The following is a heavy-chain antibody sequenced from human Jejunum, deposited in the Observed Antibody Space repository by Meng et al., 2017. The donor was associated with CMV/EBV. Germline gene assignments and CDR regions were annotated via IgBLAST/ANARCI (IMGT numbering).Heavy chain of an antibody. CDR2: INTNTGGT. V-gene: IGHV1-2*02. D-gene: IGHD1-14*01. CDR1: GYSFSGHF. J-gene: IGHJ4*02. Sequence: QVQLVRSGAEVKKPGTSVKVSCKASGYSFSGHFMDWVRQAPGQGLEWMGWINTNTGGTNYAQKFQGRVTMTRDTSSNTVYMELSSLTSDDSAVYYCSRTTGRGLDFDYWGQGTLVTVSS. CDR3: SRTTGRGLDFDY.